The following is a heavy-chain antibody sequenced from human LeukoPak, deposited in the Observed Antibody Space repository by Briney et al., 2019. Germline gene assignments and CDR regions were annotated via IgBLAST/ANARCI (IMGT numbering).Heavy chain of an antibody. CDR1: GVSFSGHF. J-gene: IGHJ5*02. Sequence: KPSETLSLTCAVYGVSFSGHFSSWIRQPPGKGLEWIGEINHSGSAYYNPSLRSRVTISLDTSKKQFSLKLNSVTAADTAVYYCARGPYPNPRAWGQGNLVTISS. D-gene: IGHD1-14*01. CDR2: INHSGSA. V-gene: IGHV4-34*01. CDR3: ARGPYPNPRA.